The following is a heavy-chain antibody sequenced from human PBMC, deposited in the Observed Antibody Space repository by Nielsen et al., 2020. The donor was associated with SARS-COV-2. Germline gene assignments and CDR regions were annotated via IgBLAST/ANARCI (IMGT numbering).Heavy chain of an antibody. Sequence: SETLSLTCAVYGGSFSDYYWSWIRQPPGKGLEWIGEINHSGSTNYNPSLKSRVTISVDTSKNQFSLKLSSVTAADTAVYYCARVRTAMVTGYYYYYMDVWGKGTTVTVSS. CDR1: GGSFSDYY. D-gene: IGHD5-18*01. CDR3: ARVRTAMVTGYYYYYMDV. V-gene: IGHV4-34*01. CDR2: INHSGST. J-gene: IGHJ6*03.